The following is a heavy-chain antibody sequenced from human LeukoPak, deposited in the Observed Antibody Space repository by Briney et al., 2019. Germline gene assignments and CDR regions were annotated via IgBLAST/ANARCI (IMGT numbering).Heavy chain of an antibody. Sequence: GGSLRPSCAASGFTFSNFPMTWVRQAPGKGLEAFSSISGSGGDTYYKDSVKGRFTISRDNARNTLYLQMNSLRVEDTAVYYCARDRRTTLDYWGQGTLVTVSS. V-gene: IGHV3-23*01. J-gene: IGHJ4*02. CDR3: ARDRRTTLDY. CDR1: GFTFSNFP. CDR2: ISGSGGDT. D-gene: IGHD4-17*01.